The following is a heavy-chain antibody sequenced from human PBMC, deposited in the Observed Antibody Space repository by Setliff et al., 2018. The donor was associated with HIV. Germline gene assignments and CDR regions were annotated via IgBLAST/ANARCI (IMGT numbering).Heavy chain of an antibody. CDR3: ARGNTMNYYYMDV. J-gene: IGHJ6*03. Sequence: ASVKVSCKSSGYTFISYSLNWVRQAPGQGREYIGWIGTDSHNTNYAQKFKGRVTMTTDTSTSTAYMELRSLRSDDTAVYYCARGNTMNYYYMDVWGKGTTVTVSS. V-gene: IGHV1-18*01. D-gene: IGHD3-22*01. CDR1: GYTFISYS. CDR2: IGTDSHNT.